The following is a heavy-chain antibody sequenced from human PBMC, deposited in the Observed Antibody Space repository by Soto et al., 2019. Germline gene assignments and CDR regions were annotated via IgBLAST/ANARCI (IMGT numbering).Heavy chain of an antibody. CDR1: GGSISSYY. V-gene: IGHV4-4*07. D-gene: IGHD3-22*01. CDR3: ATSRGYYYDSSGFPMAFDI. CDR2: IYTSGST. Sequence: PSETLSRPCTVSGGSISSYYWRWIRQPAGKGLEWIGRIYTSGSTNYNPSLKSRVTMSVDTSKNQFSLKLSSVTAADTAVYYCATSRGYYYDSSGFPMAFDIWGQGTMVTVS. J-gene: IGHJ3*02.